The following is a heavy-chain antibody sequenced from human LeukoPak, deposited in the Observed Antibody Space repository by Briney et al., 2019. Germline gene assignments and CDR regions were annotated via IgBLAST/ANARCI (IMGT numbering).Heavy chain of an antibody. CDR3: ARDENWGPDY. CDR1: GYTFTVHY. J-gene: IGHJ4*02. V-gene: IGHV1-2*07. Sequence: ASVKVSCTASGYTFTVHYMHWVRQAPGQGLEWMGWIHAGTGDTNYAHKFQGGVTITRDTSINTLYMELNRLTSDDTAVYFCARDENWGPDYWGQGTLVTVSS. D-gene: IGHD7-27*01. CDR2: IHAGTGDT.